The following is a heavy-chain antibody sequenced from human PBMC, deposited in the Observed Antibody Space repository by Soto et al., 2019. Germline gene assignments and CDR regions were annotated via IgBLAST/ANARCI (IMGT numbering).Heavy chain of an antibody. D-gene: IGHD1-26*01. V-gene: IGHV3-11*06. CDR2: ISSSSSYT. Sequence: GGSLRLSCAASGFTFSDYYMSWIRQAPGKGLEWVSYISSSSSYTNYADSVKGRFTISRDNAKNSLYLQMNSLRAEDTAVYYCERGVGAKRSDYWGQGTLVTVSS. CDR1: GFTFSDYY. CDR3: ERGVGAKRSDY. J-gene: IGHJ4*02.